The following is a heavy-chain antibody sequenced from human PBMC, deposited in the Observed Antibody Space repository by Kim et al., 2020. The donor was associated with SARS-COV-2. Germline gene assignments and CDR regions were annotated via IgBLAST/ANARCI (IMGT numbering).Heavy chain of an antibody. CDR3: ARGASSTRTSWFDP. V-gene: IGHV1-69*13. CDR2: IIPIFGTA. Sequence: SVKVSCKASGGTFSSYAISWVRQAPGQGLEWMGGIIPIFGTANYAQKFQGRVTITADESTSTAYMELSSLRSEDTAVYYCARGASSTRTSWFDPWGQGTLVTVSS. CDR1: GGTFSSYA. J-gene: IGHJ5*02. D-gene: IGHD2-2*01.